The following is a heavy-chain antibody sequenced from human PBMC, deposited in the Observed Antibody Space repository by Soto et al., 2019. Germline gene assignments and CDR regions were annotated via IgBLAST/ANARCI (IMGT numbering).Heavy chain of an antibody. D-gene: IGHD6-13*01. Sequence: QVTLKESGPVLVKPTETLTLTCTVSGFSLSNARMGVSWIRQPPGKALEWLAHIFSNDEKSYSPSLKSRLTISKHTSKSQVVLTMTNMDPVDTATYYCARIRVGIAAARCLFDYYYGMDVWGQGTTVTVSS. J-gene: IGHJ6*01. CDR3: ARIRVGIAAARCLFDYYYGMDV. CDR2: IFSNDEK. CDR1: GFSLSNARMG. V-gene: IGHV2-26*01.